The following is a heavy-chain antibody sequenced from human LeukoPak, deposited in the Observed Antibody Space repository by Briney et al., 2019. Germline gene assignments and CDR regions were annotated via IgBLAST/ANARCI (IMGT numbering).Heavy chain of an antibody. Sequence: ASAKVSCKASGYTPTSYDLNGVPHATGRRVWWMGWINLNGGNTGTAQTSQGRVTMTRNTSISTAYMELSSLRSEDTAGYYCARGMATVVAQAYYYYYYGKDVWGQGTRVIVS. J-gene: IGHJ6*02. CDR3: ARGMATVVAQAYYYYYYGKDV. CDR1: GYTPTSYD. V-gene: IGHV1-8*01. CDR2: INLNGGNT. D-gene: IGHD4-23*01.